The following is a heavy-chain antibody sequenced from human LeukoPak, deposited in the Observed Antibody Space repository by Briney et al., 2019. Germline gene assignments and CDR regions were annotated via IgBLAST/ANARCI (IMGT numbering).Heavy chain of an antibody. J-gene: IGHJ4*02. CDR3: ARTYICGGDCYSFDY. D-gene: IGHD2-21*02. V-gene: IGHV4-39*01. CDR2: IYYSGST. Sequence: PSETLSLTCTVSGGSISSSSYYWGWIRQPPGKGLEWIGSIYYSGSTYYNPSLQSRVTISVDTSKNQFSLKLSSVTAADTAVYYCARTYICGGDCYSFDYWGQGTLVTVSS. CDR1: GGSISSSSYY.